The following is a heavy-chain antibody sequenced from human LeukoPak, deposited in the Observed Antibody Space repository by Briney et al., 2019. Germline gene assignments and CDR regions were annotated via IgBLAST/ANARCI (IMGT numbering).Heavy chain of an antibody. CDR2: ISGSGGST. J-gene: IGHJ2*01. CDR3: AKDGPPRGYCSSTSCLWYFDL. D-gene: IGHD2-2*01. Sequence: PGGSLRLSCAASGFTFSSYATSWVRQAPGKGLEWVSAISGSGGSTYYADSVKGRFTISRDNSKNTLYLQMNSLRAEDTAVYYCAKDGPPRGYCSSTSCLWYFDLWGRGTLVTVSS. CDR1: GFTFSSYA. V-gene: IGHV3-23*01.